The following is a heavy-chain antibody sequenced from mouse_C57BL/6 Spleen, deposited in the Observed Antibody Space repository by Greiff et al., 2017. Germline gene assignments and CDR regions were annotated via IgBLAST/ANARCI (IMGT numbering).Heavy chain of an antibody. J-gene: IGHJ2*01. CDR2: INPSSGYT. Sequence: QVQLQQSGAELARPGASVKMSCKASGYTFTSYTIHWVKQRPGQGLEWIGYINPSSGYTKYNQKFKDKATLTADKSSSTAYVQRSSLTSEDSAVYYGASWYYSNYPDYFGGGGQGTTLTVSS. CDR1: GYTFTSYT. V-gene: IGHV1-4*01. D-gene: IGHD2-5*01. CDR3: ASWYYSNYPDYFGG.